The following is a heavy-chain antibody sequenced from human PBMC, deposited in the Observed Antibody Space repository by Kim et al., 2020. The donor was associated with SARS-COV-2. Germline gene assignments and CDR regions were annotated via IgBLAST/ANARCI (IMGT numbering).Heavy chain of an antibody. CDR3: ARPGIAVAGGRAFDI. CDR1: GGSISSSSYY. CDR2: IYYSGST. J-gene: IGHJ3*02. Sequence: SETLSRTCTVSGGSISSSSYYWGWIRQPPGKGLEWIGSIYYSGSTYYNPSLKSRVTISVDTSKNQFSLKLSSVTAADTAVYYCARPGIAVAGGRAFDIWGQGTMVTVSS. V-gene: IGHV4-39*01. D-gene: IGHD6-19*01.